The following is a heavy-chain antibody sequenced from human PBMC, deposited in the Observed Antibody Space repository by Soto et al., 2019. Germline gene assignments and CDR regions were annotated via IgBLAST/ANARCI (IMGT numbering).Heavy chain of an antibody. CDR2: IYYSGST. CDR3: ARDQYSGSYYGMDV. J-gene: IGHJ6*02. D-gene: IGHD1-26*01. Sequence: SETLSLTCTVSGGSISSYYWSWIRQPPGKGLEWIGYIYYSGSTNYNPSLKSRVTISVDTSKNQFSLKLSSVTAADTAVYYCARDQYSGSYYGMDVWGQGTTATVSS. V-gene: IGHV4-59*01. CDR1: GGSISSYY.